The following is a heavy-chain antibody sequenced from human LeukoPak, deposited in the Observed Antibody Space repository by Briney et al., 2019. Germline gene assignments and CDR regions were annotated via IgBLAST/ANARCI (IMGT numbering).Heavy chain of an antibody. CDR3: ARDADGSGNI. J-gene: IGHJ4*02. V-gene: IGHV3-30*14. D-gene: IGHD3-10*01. CDR1: GFTYSSYW. Sequence: PGGSLRLSCAASGFTYSSYWMSWVRQAPGKGPEWVAVISYDGSNKYYADSVKGRFTISRDNSKNTLYLQMNSLRAEDTAVYYCARDADGSGNIWGQGTLVTVSS. CDR2: ISYDGSNK.